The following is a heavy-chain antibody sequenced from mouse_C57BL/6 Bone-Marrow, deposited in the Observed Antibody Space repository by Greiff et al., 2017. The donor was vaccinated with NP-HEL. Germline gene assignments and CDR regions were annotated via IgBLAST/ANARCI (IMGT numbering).Heavy chain of an antibody. D-gene: IGHD1-1*01. Sequence: DVMLVESGGGLVKPGGSLKLSCAASGFTFSDYGMHWVRQAPEKGLEWVAYISSGSSTIYYADTVKGRFTISRDNAKNTLFLQMTSLRSEDTAMYYCARGGTTVEVDYWGQGTTLTVSS. CDR1: GFTFSDYG. J-gene: IGHJ2*01. V-gene: IGHV5-17*01. CDR2: ISSGSSTI. CDR3: ARGGTTVEVDY.